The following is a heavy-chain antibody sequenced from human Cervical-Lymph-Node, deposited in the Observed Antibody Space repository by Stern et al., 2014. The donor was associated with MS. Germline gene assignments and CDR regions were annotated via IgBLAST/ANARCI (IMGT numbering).Heavy chain of an antibody. Sequence: QLVESGGGVVQPGRSLRLSCAASGFVFRRYALHWVRQAPGKGLEWVALISYDGRDKYYTDSVKGRFTVSRDNSNNTVDLEMNSLRLEDTAVYYCAKGGSGSYLDWGQGSLVTVSS. J-gene: IGHJ4*02. CDR2: ISYDGRDK. V-gene: IGHV3-30*04. CDR1: GFVFRRYA. CDR3: AKGGSGSYLD. D-gene: IGHD1-26*01.